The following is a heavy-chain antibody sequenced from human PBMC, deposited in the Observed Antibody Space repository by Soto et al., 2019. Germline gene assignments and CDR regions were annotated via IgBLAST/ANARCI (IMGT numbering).Heavy chain of an antibody. J-gene: IGHJ3*02. CDR3: AKPNSGINSAFDI. D-gene: IGHD3-10*01. V-gene: IGHV3-23*01. CDR1: GFTFTNYA. Sequence: EVQLLESGGGLIQPGGSLILSCTASGFTFTNYAMSWVRQAPGRGLEWVSDISNSGGNTYHEDSVKGRFAISRDNSKNTLSLQMNSLRAEDTAVYYGAKPNSGINSAFDIWGQGTMVTVSS. CDR2: ISNSGGNT.